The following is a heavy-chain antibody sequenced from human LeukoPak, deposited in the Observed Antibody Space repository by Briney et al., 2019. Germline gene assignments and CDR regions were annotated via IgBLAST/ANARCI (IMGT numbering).Heavy chain of an antibody. CDR1: GFTFSSYG. CDR3: ARGGYSSSWYYRN. J-gene: IGHJ4*02. Sequence: PGGSLRLSCAASGFTFSSYGMHWVRQAPGKGLEWVAVISYDESNKYYADSVKGRFTISRDNAKNSLYLQMNSLRAEDTAVYSCARGGYSSSWYYRNWGRGTLVTVSP. V-gene: IGHV3-30*03. D-gene: IGHD6-13*01. CDR2: ISYDESNK.